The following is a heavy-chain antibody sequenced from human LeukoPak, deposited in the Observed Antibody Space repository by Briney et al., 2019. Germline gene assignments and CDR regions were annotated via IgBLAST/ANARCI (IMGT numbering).Heavy chain of an antibody. D-gene: IGHD1-7*01. CDR2: ISGSGGSA. V-gene: IGHV3-23*01. CDR3: AKAGWNWYFDS. Sequence: GGFLRLSCAASGFIFSNSAMTWVRQPPGKGLEWVSGISGSGGSADYAGSVKGRFTISRDNSRNTLYLQMNSLRAEDTALYYCAKAGWNWYFDSWGQGTLVTVSS. J-gene: IGHJ4*02. CDR1: GFIFSNSA.